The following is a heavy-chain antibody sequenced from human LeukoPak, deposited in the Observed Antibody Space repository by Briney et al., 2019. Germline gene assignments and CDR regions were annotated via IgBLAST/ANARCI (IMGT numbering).Heavy chain of an antibody. CDR3: ARGGVNPVDH. CDR2: MNEYSTTI. D-gene: IGHD1-14*01. V-gene: IGHV3-74*01. Sequence: QSGGALRLSCAASGFPFNSSWMHWVRQAPGKGLVWVSDMNEYSTTIRYADSVKGRFTISRDNAKSILYLQMNNLRAEDTAMYFCARGGVNPVDHWGQGTLVTVSS. CDR1: GFPFNSSW. J-gene: IGHJ4*02.